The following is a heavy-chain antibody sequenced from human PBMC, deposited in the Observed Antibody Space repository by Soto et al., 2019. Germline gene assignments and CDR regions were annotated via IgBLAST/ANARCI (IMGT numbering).Heavy chain of an antibody. V-gene: IGHV3-23*01. J-gene: IGHJ4*02. CDR3: AKAPGYYDFWSGYYTGHHFDY. Sequence: GGSLRLSCAASGFTFSSYAMSWVRQAPGKGLEWVSAISGSGGSTYYADSVKGRFTISRDNSKNTLYLQMNSLRAEDTAVYYCAKAPGYYDFWSGYYTGHHFDYWGQGTLVTVSS. CDR2: ISGSGGST. CDR1: GFTFSSYA. D-gene: IGHD3-3*01.